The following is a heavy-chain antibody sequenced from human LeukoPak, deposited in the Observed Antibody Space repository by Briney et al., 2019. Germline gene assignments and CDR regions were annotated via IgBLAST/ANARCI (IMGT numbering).Heavy chain of an antibody. D-gene: IGHD1-7*01. CDR1: TFTFSSYE. V-gene: IGHV3-48*03. CDR2: ISNSGSTV. J-gene: IGHJ5*02. CDR3: ARGVELSSQFDP. Sequence: GGSLRLSCAASTFTFSSYEMNWVRQAPGKGLEWVSYISNSGSTVYYADSVKGRFTISRDNAKNSLYLQMNSLRAEDTAVYYCARGVELSSQFDPWGQGTLVTVSS.